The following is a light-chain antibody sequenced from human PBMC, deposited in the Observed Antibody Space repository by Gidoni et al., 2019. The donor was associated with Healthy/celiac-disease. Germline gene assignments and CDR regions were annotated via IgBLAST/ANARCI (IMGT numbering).Light chain of an antibody. J-gene: IGKJ2*01. CDR1: QSIRSW. CDR2: KAS. CDR3: KQYNSYSYT. V-gene: IGKV1-5*03. Sequence: DIQMTQSPSTLSASVGYSVTITCRASQSIRSWLAWYQQKPGKAPKLLIYKASSLESGVPSRFSGSGSGTEFTLTISSLQPDDFATYYCKQYNSYSYTFGQGTKLEIK.